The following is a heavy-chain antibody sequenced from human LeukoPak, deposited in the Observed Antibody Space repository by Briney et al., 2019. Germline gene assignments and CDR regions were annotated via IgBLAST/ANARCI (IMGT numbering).Heavy chain of an antibody. CDR2: IYYSGST. D-gene: IGHD6-6*01. Sequence: PSQTLSLTCTVSGGSISSGSYYWSWIRQPPGKGLEWIGSIYYSGSTYYNSSLKSRVTISVDTSKNQFSLKLSSVTAADTAVYYCARRTSSSGAFDYWGQGTLVTVSS. J-gene: IGHJ4*02. CDR3: ARRTSSSGAFDY. V-gene: IGHV4-39*01. CDR1: GGSISSGSYY.